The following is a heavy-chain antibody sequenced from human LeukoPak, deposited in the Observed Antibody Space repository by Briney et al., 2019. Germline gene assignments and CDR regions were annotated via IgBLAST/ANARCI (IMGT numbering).Heavy chain of an antibody. Sequence: GGSLRLSCAASGFTFSSYSMNWVRQAPGKGLEWVSSISSSSSYIYYADSVKGRFTISRDNAKNSLYLQMNSLRAEDTAVYYCARGPTRDGSYFDYWGQGTLVTVSS. D-gene: IGHD5-24*01. CDR1: GFTFSSYS. V-gene: IGHV3-21*01. CDR3: ARGPTRDGSYFDY. J-gene: IGHJ4*02. CDR2: ISSSSSYI.